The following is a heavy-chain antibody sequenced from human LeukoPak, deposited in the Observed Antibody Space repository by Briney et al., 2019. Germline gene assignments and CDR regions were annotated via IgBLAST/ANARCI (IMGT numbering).Heavy chain of an antibody. D-gene: IGHD3-22*01. CDR2: IIPIFGTT. J-gene: IGHJ4*02. V-gene: IGHV1-69*13. CDR1: EGTFNSYA. CDR3: ARGRFRYYDTSGYYPPFDS. Sequence: SVKVSCKASEGTFNSYAISWVRQAPGQGLEWMVGIIPIFGTTNYVQKLQGRVTITADESTSAAYMELRSLRSEDTAMYYCARGRFRYYDTSGYYPPFDSWGQGTLVTVSS.